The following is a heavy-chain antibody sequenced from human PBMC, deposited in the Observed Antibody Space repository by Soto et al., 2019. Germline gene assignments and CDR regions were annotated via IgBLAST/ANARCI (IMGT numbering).Heavy chain of an antibody. D-gene: IGHD3-22*01. CDR3: ARPYYDSSGFYSYYFDY. CDR1: GFTFSDYV. CDR2: IWHDGTNR. Sequence: QVQLVESGGGVIQPGRSLRLSCAASGFTFSDYVMYWVRQAPGKGPEWVAFIWHDGTNRYYTDSVQGRFTVPRDNSNNTLSLQMNTLRAEDTAVYYCARPYYDSSGFYSYYFDYWGQGTLVTVSS. J-gene: IGHJ4*02. V-gene: IGHV3-33*01.